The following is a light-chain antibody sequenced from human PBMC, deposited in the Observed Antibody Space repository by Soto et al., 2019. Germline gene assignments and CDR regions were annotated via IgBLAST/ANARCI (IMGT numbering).Light chain of an antibody. CDR1: QSISDW. V-gene: IGKV1-5*03. CDR2: KAS. J-gene: IGKJ2*01. CDR3: QHYNNYPYT. Sequence: DIQMTQSPSTLSASVGDRVTITCRASQSISDWLAWYQQKPGQAPNLLIYKASRLESGVPSRFSGSGSGTEFTLTINSLQPDDFSTYYCQHYNNYPYTFGQGSKLEIK.